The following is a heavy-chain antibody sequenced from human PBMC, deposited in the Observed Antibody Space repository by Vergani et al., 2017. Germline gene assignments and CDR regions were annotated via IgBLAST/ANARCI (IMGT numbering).Heavy chain of an antibody. J-gene: IGHJ4*02. CDR2: ISWNSGSI. V-gene: IGHV3-9*01. CDR3: ARDFSGTVTTIDY. Sequence: EVQLVESGGGLVQPGRSLRLSCAASGFTFDDYAMHWVRQAPGKGLEWVSGISWNSGSIGYADSVKGRFTISRDNAKNSLYLQMNSLSPEDTAIYYCARDFSGTVTTIDYWGQGTLVTVSS. D-gene: IGHD4-17*01. CDR1: GFTFDDYA.